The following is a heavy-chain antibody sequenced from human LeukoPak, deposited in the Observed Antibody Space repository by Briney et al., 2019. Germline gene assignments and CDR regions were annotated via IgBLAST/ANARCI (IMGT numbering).Heavy chain of an antibody. D-gene: IGHD1-26*01. CDR3: ARAPPMVGATIDYYYYYMDV. CDR1: GGSISSYY. Sequence: SETLSLTCTVSGGSISSYYWSWIRQPPGKGLEWIGYIYYSGSTNYNPSLKSRVTISVDTSKNQFSLKLSSVTAADTAVYYCARAPPMVGATIDYYYYYMDVWGKGTTVTVSS. V-gene: IGHV4-59*01. CDR2: IYYSGST. J-gene: IGHJ6*03.